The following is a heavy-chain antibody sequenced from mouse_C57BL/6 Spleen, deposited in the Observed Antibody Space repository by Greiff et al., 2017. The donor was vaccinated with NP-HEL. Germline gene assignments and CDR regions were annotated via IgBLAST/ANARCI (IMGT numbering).Heavy chain of an antibody. CDR1: GYTFNTYA. V-gene: IGHV10-3*01. D-gene: IGHD2-3*01. CDR3: VRDDGYMTWFAY. Sequence: DVQLVESGGGLVQPKGSLKLSCAASGYTFNTYAMHWVRQAPGKGLEWVARISSKSSNSASYYAVSVKDRFTISRDDSQSMLYLQMNTLKTEDTAMYDCVRDDGYMTWFAYWGQGTLVTVSA. CDR2: ISSKSSNSAS. J-gene: IGHJ3*01.